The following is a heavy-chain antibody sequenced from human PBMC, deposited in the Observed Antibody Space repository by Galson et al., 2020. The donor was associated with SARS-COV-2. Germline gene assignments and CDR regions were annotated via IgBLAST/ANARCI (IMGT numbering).Heavy chain of an antibody. Sequence: GESLKISCAASGFTFSSYGMHWVRQAPGKGLEWVAVIWYDGSNKYYADSVKGRFTISRDNSKNTLYLQMNSLRAEDTAVYYCAREGVGVTHYFDYWGQGTLVTVSS. D-gene: IGHD4-4*01. CDR2: IWYDGSNK. J-gene: IGHJ4*02. CDR3: AREGVGVTHYFDY. V-gene: IGHV3-33*01. CDR1: GFTFSSYG.